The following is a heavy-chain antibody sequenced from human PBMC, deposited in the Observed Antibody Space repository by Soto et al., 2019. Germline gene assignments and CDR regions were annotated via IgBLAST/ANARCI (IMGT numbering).Heavy chain of an antibody. CDR2: VSYDGSNK. CDR3: AKDGGRSGWYYYYGMDV. D-gene: IGHD6-25*01. Sequence: GGSLRLSCAASGFTFSSYGMHWVRQAPGKGLEWVAVVSYDGSNKYYADSVKGRFTISRDNSKNTLYLQMNSLRAEDTAVYYCAKDGGRSGWYYYYGMDVWGQGTTVTVSS. V-gene: IGHV3-30*18. CDR1: GFTFSSYG. J-gene: IGHJ6*02.